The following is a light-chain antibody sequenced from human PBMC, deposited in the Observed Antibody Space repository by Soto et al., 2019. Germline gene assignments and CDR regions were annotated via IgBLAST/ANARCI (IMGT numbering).Light chain of an antibody. V-gene: IGKV2-30*01. CDR3: MQGTHWPPYT. J-gene: IGKJ2*01. Sequence: EVVMTQSPLSLPVTLGQPASISCRSSQSLAYIDGNTYLSWFHQRPGQSPRRLIYKVSNRVSGIRDRLSGSGSCTDFTVKISRVEAEDVGVYYCMQGTHWPPYTFGQGTKLEIK. CDR1: QSLAYIDGNTY. CDR2: KVS.